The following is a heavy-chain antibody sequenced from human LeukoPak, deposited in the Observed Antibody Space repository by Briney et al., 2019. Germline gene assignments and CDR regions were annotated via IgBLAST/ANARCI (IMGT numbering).Heavy chain of an antibody. V-gene: IGHV3-23*01. CDR2: ISGSGGST. CDR1: GLTFSSYA. Sequence: GGSLRLSCAASGLTFSSYAMSWVRQAPGKGLKWVSAISGSGGSTYYADSVKGRFTISRDNSKNTLYLQMNSLRAEDTAVYYCAKDRSSYYGYDYWGQGTLVTVSS. CDR3: AKDRSSYYGYDY. J-gene: IGHJ4*02. D-gene: IGHD3-10*01.